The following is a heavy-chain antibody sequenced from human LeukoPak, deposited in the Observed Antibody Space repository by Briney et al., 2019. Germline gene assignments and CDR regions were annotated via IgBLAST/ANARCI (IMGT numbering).Heavy chain of an antibody. Sequence: PGGSLRLSCAASGFTFSNYAMNWVRQAPGKGLEWVSAISGSGGSTYYADSVKGRFTISRDNSKNTLYLQVNSLRAEATAVYYCARGLYSSSPWGQGILVTVSS. CDR2: ISGSGGST. CDR3: ARGLYSSSP. CDR1: GFTFSNYA. J-gene: IGHJ4*02. D-gene: IGHD6-6*01. V-gene: IGHV3-23*01.